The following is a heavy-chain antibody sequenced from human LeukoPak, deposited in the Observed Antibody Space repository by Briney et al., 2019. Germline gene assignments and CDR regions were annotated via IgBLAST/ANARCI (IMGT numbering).Heavy chain of an antibody. CDR3: ARGTITMIDAFDP. D-gene: IGHD3-22*01. Sequence: SQTLSLTCTVSGGSISSYYWSWIRQPPGKGLEWIGYIYYSGSTNYNPSLKSRVTISVDTSKNQFSLKLSPVTAADTAVYYCARGTITMIDAFDPWGQGTLVTVSS. J-gene: IGHJ5*02. V-gene: IGHV4-59*08. CDR1: GGSISSYY. CDR2: IYYSGST.